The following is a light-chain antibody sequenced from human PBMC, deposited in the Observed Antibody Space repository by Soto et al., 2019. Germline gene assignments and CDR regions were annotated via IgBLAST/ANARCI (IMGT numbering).Light chain of an antibody. CDR1: SSNIGAGYD. CDR2: DNN. Sequence: QSVLTQPPSVSGAPGQRVTISCTGSSSNIGAGYDVHWYQQLPGTAPKLVIYDNNNRPSGVSDRFSGSKSGTSASLAITGLQAEDEADYYCAAWDDRQPVFGGGTKLTVL. J-gene: IGLJ2*01. CDR3: AAWDDRQPV. V-gene: IGLV1-40*01.